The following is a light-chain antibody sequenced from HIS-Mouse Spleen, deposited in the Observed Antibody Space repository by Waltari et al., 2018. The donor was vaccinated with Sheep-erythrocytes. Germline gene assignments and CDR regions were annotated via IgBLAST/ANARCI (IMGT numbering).Light chain of an antibody. CDR3: SSYAGSNNWV. V-gene: IGLV2-8*01. Sequence: QSALTQPPSASGSPGQSVTISCTGTSSDVGGYNYVSWYQQHPGKAPNLMIYEVSKRPSGVPVRFSGSQSGNTASLTVSGLQAEDEADYYCSSYAGSNNWVFGGGTKLTVL. J-gene: IGLJ3*02. CDR1: SSDVGGYNY. CDR2: EVS.